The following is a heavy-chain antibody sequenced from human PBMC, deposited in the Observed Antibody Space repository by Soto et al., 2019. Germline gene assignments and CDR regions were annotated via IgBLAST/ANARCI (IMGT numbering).Heavy chain of an antibody. CDR2: IYYSGST. CDR3: ARGSSSWYVWFDP. CDR1: GGSISSYY. V-gene: IGHV4-59*01. D-gene: IGHD6-13*01. Sequence: TSETLSLTCTVSGGSISSYYWSWIRQPPGKGLEWIGYIYYSGSTNYNPSLKSRVTISVDTSKNQFSLKLSSVTAADTAVYYCARGSSSWYVWFDPWGQGTLVTVSS. J-gene: IGHJ5*02.